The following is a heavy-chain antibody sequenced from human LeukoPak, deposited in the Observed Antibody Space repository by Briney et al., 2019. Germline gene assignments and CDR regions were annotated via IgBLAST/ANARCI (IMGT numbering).Heavy chain of an antibody. CDR1: GFTFGDYY. V-gene: IGHV3-11*01. Sequence: NPGGSLRLSCAASGFTFGDYYMSWIRQAPGKGLAWVSYISNSGNTIKEADSVKGRFTISRDNAQNSLFLQMKSLRAEDTAVYYCARYRVITNDYFDSWGQGTLVTVSS. CDR2: ISNSGNTI. J-gene: IGHJ4*02. D-gene: IGHD3-16*01. CDR3: ARYRVITNDYFDS.